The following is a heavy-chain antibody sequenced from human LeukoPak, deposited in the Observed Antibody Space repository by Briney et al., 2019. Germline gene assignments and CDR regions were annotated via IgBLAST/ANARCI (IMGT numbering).Heavy chain of an antibody. CDR1: GFTFSSYA. V-gene: IGHV3-30*04. J-gene: IGHJ4*02. CDR2: ISYDGSNK. D-gene: IGHD5-18*01. CDR3: AGAHGYSYPNGFDY. Sequence: RSLRLSCAASGFTFSSYAMHWVRQAPGKGLEWVAVISYDGSNKYYADSVKGRFTISRDNSKNTLYLQMNSLRAEDTAVYYCAGAHGYSYPNGFDYWGQGTLVTVSS.